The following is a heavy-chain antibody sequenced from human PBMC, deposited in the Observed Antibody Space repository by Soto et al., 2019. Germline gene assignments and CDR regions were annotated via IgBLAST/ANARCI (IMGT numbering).Heavy chain of an antibody. V-gene: IGHV4-34*01. CDR3: ARGYCSGGSCYWFDP. D-gene: IGHD2-15*01. CDR2: INHSGST. Sequence: SEPLSLTCAVYGGSFSVYYWSWIRHPPGKGLEWIGEINHSGSTNYNPSLKSRVTISVDTSKNQFSLKLTSVTAADTAVYYCARGYCSGGSCYWFDPWGQGTLVTVSS. CDR1: GGSFSVYY. J-gene: IGHJ5*02.